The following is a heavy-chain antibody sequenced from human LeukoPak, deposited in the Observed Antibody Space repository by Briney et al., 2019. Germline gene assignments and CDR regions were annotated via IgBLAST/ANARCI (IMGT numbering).Heavy chain of an antibody. J-gene: IGHJ6*03. V-gene: IGHV3-23*01. Sequence: GGSLRLSRAASGFTFSTYAMSWVRQAPGKGLEWVSAISGSTGRTYYADSVKGRFTISRDNSKNTLYLQMNSLRAEDTAVYYCARDPFYFDWLSNYYYYYYMDVWGKGTTVTVSS. CDR2: ISGSTGRT. D-gene: IGHD3-9*01. CDR1: GFTFSTYA. CDR3: ARDPFYFDWLSNYYYYYYMDV.